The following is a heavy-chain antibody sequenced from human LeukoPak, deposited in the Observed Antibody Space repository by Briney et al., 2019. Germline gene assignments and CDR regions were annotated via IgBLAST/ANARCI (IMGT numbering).Heavy chain of an antibody. Sequence: GGSLRLSCAASGFTFSSYSMSWVRQAPGKGLEWVSSITTSSTYISYADSVKGRFTISRDNAKNSLFLQMNSLRAEDTAVYYCARDGFGSYFSLDSWGQGALVTVSS. CDR3: ARDGFGSYFSLDS. D-gene: IGHD3-10*01. J-gene: IGHJ4*02. V-gene: IGHV3-21*01. CDR2: ITTSSTYI. CDR1: GFTFSSYS.